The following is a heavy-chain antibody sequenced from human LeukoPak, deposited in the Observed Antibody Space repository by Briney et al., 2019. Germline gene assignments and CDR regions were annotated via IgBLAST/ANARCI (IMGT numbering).Heavy chain of an antibody. CDR3: ARVPWPSSSYYYYYYMDV. CDR2: MNPNSGNT. CDR1: GYTFTSYD. Sequence: ASVKVSCKASGYTFTSYDINWVRQATGQGLEWMGWMNPNSGNTGYAQKFQGRVTMTRNTSISTAYMELSSLRSEDTAVYYCARVPWPSSSYYYYYYMDVWGKGTTVTVSS. V-gene: IGHV1-8*01. D-gene: IGHD6-6*01. J-gene: IGHJ6*03.